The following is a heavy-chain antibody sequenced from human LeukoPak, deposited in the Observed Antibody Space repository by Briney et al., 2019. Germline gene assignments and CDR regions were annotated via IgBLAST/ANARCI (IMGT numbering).Heavy chain of an antibody. J-gene: IGHJ4*02. CDR3: AKGGDGYNYGSYFDY. V-gene: IGHV3-30*02. D-gene: IGHD5-24*01. Sequence: GGSLRLSCAASGFTFSSYGMHWVRQAPGKGLEWVASIRYDGNNEFYVDSVKGRFTISRDNSKNTLYLQMNSLRAEDTAVYYCAKGGDGYNYGSYFDYWGQGTLVIVSS. CDR2: IRYDGNNE. CDR1: GFTFSSYG.